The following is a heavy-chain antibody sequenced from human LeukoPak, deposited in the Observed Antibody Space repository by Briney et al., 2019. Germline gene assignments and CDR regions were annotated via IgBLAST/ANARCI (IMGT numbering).Heavy chain of an antibody. V-gene: IGHV4-59*01. CDR1: GGSISSYY. J-gene: IGHJ2*01. D-gene: IGHD3-10*01. Sequence: SETLSLTCTVSGGSISSYYWSWIRQPPGKGLEWIGYIYYSGSTNYNPSLKSRVTISVDTSKNQFSLKLSSVTAADTAVYYCARDLGWYFDLWGRGTLVTVSS. CDR2: IYYSGST. CDR3: ARDLGWYFDL.